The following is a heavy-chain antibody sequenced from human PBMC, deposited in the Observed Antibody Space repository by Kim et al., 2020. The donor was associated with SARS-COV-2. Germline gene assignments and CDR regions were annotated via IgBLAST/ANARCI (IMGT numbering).Heavy chain of an antibody. CDR3: ARFPFYGSGSYYNLNWFDP. J-gene: IGHJ5*02. Sequence: SETLSLTCAVYGGSFSGYYWSWIRQPPGKGLEWIGEINHSGSTNYNPSLKSRVTISVDTSKNQFSLKLSSVTAADTAVYYCARFPFYGSGSYYNLNWFDPWGQGTLVTVSS. D-gene: IGHD3-10*01. CDR1: GGSFSGYY. V-gene: IGHV4-34*01. CDR2: INHSGST.